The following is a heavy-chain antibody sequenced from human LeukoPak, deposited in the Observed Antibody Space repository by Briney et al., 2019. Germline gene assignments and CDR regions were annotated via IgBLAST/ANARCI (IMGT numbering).Heavy chain of an antibody. Sequence: PGGSLRLSCAAPGFTFYDYGMGWVPQAPGKGLEWVSGIICNSGSTGHADSVKGRFTISRDNAKNSLYLQMNSLRAEDTALYYCARVARYCSGGSCYSNYYYMDVWGKGTTVTVSS. CDR1: GFTFYDYG. J-gene: IGHJ6*03. CDR2: IICNSGST. V-gene: IGHV3-20*04. CDR3: ARVARYCSGGSCYSNYYYMDV. D-gene: IGHD2-15*01.